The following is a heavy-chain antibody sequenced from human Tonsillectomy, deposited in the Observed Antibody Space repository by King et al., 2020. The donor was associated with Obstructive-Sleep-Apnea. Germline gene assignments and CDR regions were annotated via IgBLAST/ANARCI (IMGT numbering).Heavy chain of an antibody. CDR1: GFTFSSYA. D-gene: IGHD3-3*01. V-gene: IGHV3-23*04. Sequence: VQLVESGGGLVQPGGSLRLSCAASGFTFSSYAMSWVRQAPGKGLEWVSAISGSGGSTYYADSVKSRFTISRDNSKNTLYLQMNSLRAEDTAVYYCAKAPYYDFWSGYYIDYWGQGTLVTVSS. J-gene: IGHJ4*02. CDR3: AKAPYYDFWSGYYIDY. CDR2: ISGSGGST.